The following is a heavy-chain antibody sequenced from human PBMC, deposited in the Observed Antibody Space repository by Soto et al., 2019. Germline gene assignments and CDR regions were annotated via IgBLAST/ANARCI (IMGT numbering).Heavy chain of an antibody. Sequence: PSETLSLTCTVSGGSITTYQWSWIRQPPGKGLEWIGYIYYSGSTYYNPSLKSRVTISVDTSKNQFPLKLSSVTAADTAVYYCAREKYYYGSGSVNWFDPWGQGTLVTVSS. CDR1: GGSITTYQ. J-gene: IGHJ5*02. V-gene: IGHV4-59*06. D-gene: IGHD3-10*01. CDR3: AREKYYYGSGSVNWFDP. CDR2: IYYSGST.